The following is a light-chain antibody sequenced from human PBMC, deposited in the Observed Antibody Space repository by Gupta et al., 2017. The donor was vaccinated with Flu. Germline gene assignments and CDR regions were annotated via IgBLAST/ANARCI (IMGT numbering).Light chain of an antibody. Sequence: SHGLTQPPSVSVSPGQTARLPCSADTLPRQYVHWYQQKPGQAPKLVMYRDDDRPSGVTERFSGSGSAKTATFTISEVQAEDEADYYCQSTDSANGDHSGGFGGGTRLTVL. J-gene: IGLJ3*02. V-gene: IGLV3-25*02. CDR1: TLPRQY. CDR3: QSTDSANGDHSGG. CDR2: RDD.